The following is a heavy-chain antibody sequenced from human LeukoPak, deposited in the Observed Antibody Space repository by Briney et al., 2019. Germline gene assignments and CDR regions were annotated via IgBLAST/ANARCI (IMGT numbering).Heavy chain of an antibody. CDR2: ISYDGSNK. Sequence: PGGSLRLSCAASGFTFSSYGMHWVRQAPGKGLEWVAVISYDGSNKYYADSVKGRFTISRDNSKNTLYLQMNSLRAEDTAAYYCAKLISGIRGDYWGQGTLVTVSS. CDR1: GFTFSSYG. CDR3: AKLISGIRGDY. V-gene: IGHV3-30*18. D-gene: IGHD2-8*01. J-gene: IGHJ4*02.